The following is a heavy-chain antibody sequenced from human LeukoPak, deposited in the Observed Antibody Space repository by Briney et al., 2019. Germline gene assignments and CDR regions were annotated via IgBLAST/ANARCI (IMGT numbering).Heavy chain of an antibody. Sequence: PGGSLRLSCAASGFTFSSYAMSWVRQAPGKGLGWVSAISGGGGATFYADSVKGRFTISRDNSKNTLYLQMNGLRAEDTAVYYCAKDRRGNAPRGAFDIWGQGTMVTVSS. CDR1: GFTFSSYA. V-gene: IGHV3-23*01. CDR3: AKDRRGNAPRGAFDI. CDR2: ISGGGGAT. D-gene: IGHD1-1*01. J-gene: IGHJ3*02.